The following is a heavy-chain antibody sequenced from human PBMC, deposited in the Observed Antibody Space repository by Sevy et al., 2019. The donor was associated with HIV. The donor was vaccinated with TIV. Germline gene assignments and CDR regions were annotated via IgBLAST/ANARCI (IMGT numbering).Heavy chain of an antibody. Sequence: SETLSLTCAVSGGSISSSTYFWGWIRQPPGKGLEWIGGIYYRGSTYSNPALKRGVTISVDTSKSQFTLKLSSVTAADTAVYYCARLGAYYDYGWGTYRPGSFDSWGQGTLVTVSS. CDR2: IYYRGST. J-gene: IGHJ4*02. V-gene: IGHV4-39*01. CDR1: GGSISSSTYF. CDR3: ARLGAYYDYGWGTYRPGSFDS. D-gene: IGHD3-16*02.